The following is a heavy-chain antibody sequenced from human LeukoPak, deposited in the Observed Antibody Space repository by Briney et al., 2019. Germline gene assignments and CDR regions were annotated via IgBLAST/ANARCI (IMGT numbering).Heavy chain of an antibody. CDR1: GYTFTGYY. CDR2: INPNSGDT. D-gene: IGHD3-3*01. Sequence: SVKVSCKASGYTFTGYYMHWVRQAPGQGLECMGWINPNSGDTNYAQKLQGRVTMTRDTSISAAYMELSRLKSDATAVYYCAASYDFWGGYLNHDYWGQGTLVTVSS. J-gene: IGHJ4*02. CDR3: AASYDFWGGYLNHDY. V-gene: IGHV1-2*02.